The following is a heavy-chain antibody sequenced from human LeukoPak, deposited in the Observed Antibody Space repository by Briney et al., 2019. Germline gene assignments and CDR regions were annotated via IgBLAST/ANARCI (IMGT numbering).Heavy chain of an antibody. CDR3: SRVPWSVVRGPYYFYGMDV. V-gene: IGHV5-51*01. D-gene: IGHD3-10*01. CDR1: GYSFTSYW. Sequence: GESLKISCKGSGYSFTSYWIGWVRQMPGKGLEWMGIIYPGDSDTRYSPSFQGQVTISADKSISTAYLQWSSLKASDTAIYYCSRVPWSVVRGPYYFYGMDVWGQGTTVTVSS. CDR2: IYPGDSDT. J-gene: IGHJ6*02.